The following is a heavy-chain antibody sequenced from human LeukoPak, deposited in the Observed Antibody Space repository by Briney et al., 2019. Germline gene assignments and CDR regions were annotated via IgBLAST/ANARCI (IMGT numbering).Heavy chain of an antibody. J-gene: IGHJ4*02. D-gene: IGHD1-26*01. CDR1: GFTFSSYA. CDR2: ISGGGGST. Sequence: GGSLRLSCVASGFTFSSYAMSWVRQATGKGLVWVSAISGGGGSTYYADAVKGRFTISRDNSKNTLYLQMNSLRAEDTAVYHCAKALVGITTFDYWGQGTLVTVSS. CDR3: AKALVGITTFDY. V-gene: IGHV3-23*01.